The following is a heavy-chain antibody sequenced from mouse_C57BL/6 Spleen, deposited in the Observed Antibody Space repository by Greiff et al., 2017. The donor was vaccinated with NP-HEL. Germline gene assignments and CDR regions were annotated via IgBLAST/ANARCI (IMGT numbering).Heavy chain of an antibody. Sequence: VKLQESGPELVKPGASVKISCKASGYAFSSSWMNWVKQRPGKGLEWIGRIYPGDGDTNYNGKFKGKATLTADKSSSTAYMQLSSLTSEDSAVYFCARIPYGNYAMDYWGQGTSVTVSS. J-gene: IGHJ4*01. CDR3: ARIPYGNYAMDY. D-gene: IGHD2-1*01. V-gene: IGHV1-82*01. CDR1: GYAFSSSW. CDR2: IYPGDGDT.